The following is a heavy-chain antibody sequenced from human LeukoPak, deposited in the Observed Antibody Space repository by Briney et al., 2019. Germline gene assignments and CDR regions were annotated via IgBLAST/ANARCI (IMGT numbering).Heavy chain of an antibody. V-gene: IGHV4-31*02. CDR3: ASYGDRCFDY. J-gene: IGHJ4*02. CDR1: GFTFSDYY. Sequence: LRLSCAASGFTFSDYYMSWIRQAPGKGLEWIGYIYYSGSTYYNPSLRSRVSISVDTSKNQFSLKLSSVTAADTAVYYCASYGDRCFDYWGQGTLVTVSS. CDR2: IYYSGST. D-gene: IGHD4-17*01.